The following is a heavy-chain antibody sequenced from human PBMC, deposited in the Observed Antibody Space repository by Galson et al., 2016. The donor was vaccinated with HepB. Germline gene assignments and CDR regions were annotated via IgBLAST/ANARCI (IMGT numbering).Heavy chain of an antibody. CDR2: VSHSGDT. J-gene: IGHJ1*01. Sequence: SETLSLTCTVSGVSISDYYWSWIRQSPGKGLEWIGYVSHSGDTSYNPSLKSRVTMSVDTSKNQFSLNLSSVTAADLAVYYCARHDSAIFHHWGPGTLVTVSS. V-gene: IGHV4-59*08. CDR1: GVSISDYY. CDR3: ARHDSAIFHH. D-gene: IGHD2-21*02.